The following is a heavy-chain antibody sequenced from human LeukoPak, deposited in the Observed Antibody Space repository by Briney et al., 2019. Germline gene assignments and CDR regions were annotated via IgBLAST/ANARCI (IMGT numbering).Heavy chain of an antibody. CDR3: ARGGLSVPPFDP. CDR2: IYYSGST. J-gene: IGHJ5*02. V-gene: IGHV4-59*08. CDR1: GGSISSYY. D-gene: IGHD2-2*01. Sequence: SETLSLTCTVSGGSISSYYWSWIRQPPGKGLEWIGYIYYSGSTNYNPSLKSRVTISVDTSKNQFSLKLSSVTAADTAVYYCARGGLSVPPFDPWGQGTLVTVSS.